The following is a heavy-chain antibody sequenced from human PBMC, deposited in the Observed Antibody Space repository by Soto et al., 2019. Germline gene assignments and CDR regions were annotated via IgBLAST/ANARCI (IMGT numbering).Heavy chain of an antibody. Sequence: QVQLVQSGAEVKKPAASVKVSCKASGYTFSTYDINWVRQATGQGLAWMGWVSPNSGYAGSAQKFQGAVTMTGAASITTAYMGLSSLPSEATAVYYCARGVNGGTASWGQGTLVTVSS. CDR3: ARGVNGGTAS. V-gene: IGHV1-8*01. CDR1: GYTFSTYD. D-gene: IGHD7-27*01. J-gene: IGHJ4*02. CDR2: VSPNSGYA.